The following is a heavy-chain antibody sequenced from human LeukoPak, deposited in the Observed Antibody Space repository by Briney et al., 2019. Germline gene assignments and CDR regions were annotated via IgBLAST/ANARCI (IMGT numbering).Heavy chain of an antibody. V-gene: IGHV3-30*01. CDR3: ARGGIPTGPYYYFYYMDV. D-gene: IGHD3-10*01. Sequence: GSSLRLPCAASGFTFSRHVMHWVRQAPGKGLEWVASISYDGNNKFYADSVKGRFTNSRDNSRNTLYLQMNSLRGEDAAVYSCARGGIPTGPYYYFYYMDVWGKGTAVAVSS. CDR1: GFTFSRHV. J-gene: IGHJ6*03. CDR2: ISYDGNNK.